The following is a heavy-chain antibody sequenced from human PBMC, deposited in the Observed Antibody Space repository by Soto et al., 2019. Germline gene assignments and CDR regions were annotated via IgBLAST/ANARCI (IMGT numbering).Heavy chain of an antibody. Sequence: QVQLVESGGGVVQPGRSLRLSCAASGFTFSSYAMHWVRQAPGKGLEWVAVISYDGSNKYYADSVKGRFTIYRDNSKNTLYLQMNSLRAEDTAVYYCARVGGPDDYWGQGTLVTVCS. CDR2: ISYDGSNK. V-gene: IGHV3-30-3*01. CDR3: ARVGGPDDY. J-gene: IGHJ4*02. CDR1: GFTFSSYA. D-gene: IGHD3-16*01.